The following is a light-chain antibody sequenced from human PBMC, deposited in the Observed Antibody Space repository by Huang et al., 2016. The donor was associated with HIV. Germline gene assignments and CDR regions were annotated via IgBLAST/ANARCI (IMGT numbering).Light chain of an antibody. CDR3: HQSRSFPYT. CDR1: QSIGNS. V-gene: IGKV6-21*02. Sequence: EIVLTQSPDFQSVTPKEKVTITCRASQSIGNSLHWYQQKPGQSPSLRINYASQSISGVPSRFSGSGFGTDFTLTINSLESEDAATYYCHQSRSFPYTFGQGTRLEIK. CDR2: YAS. J-gene: IGKJ2*01.